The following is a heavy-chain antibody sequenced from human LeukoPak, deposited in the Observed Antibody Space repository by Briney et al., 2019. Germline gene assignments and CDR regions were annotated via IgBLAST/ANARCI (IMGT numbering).Heavy chain of an antibody. D-gene: IGHD5-12*01. V-gene: IGHV1-46*01. CDR1: GYTFTSYY. CDR2: INPSGGST. CDR3: ARTIQHSGYDY. Sequence: ASVKVSCKASGYTFTSYYMHWVRHAPGQGLEWMGIINPSGGSTSYAQKFQGRVTMTRDMSTSTVYMELSSLRSDDTAVYYCARTIQHSGYDYWGQGALVTVSS. J-gene: IGHJ4*02.